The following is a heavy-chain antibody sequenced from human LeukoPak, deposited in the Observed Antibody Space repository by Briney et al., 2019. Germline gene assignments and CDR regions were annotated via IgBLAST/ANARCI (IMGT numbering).Heavy chain of an antibody. CDR1: GFTFSSYW. CDR2: ISASGGNT. D-gene: IGHD6-19*01. V-gene: IGHV3-48*01. J-gene: IGHJ3*02. CDR3: ASRRSGWPNDALDI. Sequence: GGSLRLSCAASGFTFSSYWMSWVRQAPGKGLEWLSYISASGGNTFYADSVKGRFSISRDNANNLVYLQIHSLRAEDTAVYYCASRRSGWPNDALDIWGQGTMVTVTS.